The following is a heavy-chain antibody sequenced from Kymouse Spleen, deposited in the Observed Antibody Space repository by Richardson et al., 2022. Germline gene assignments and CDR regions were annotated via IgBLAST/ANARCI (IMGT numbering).Heavy chain of an antibody. J-gene: IGHJ5*02. CDR2: IWYDGSNK. D-gene: IGHD6-13*01. V-gene: IGHV3-33*01. Sequence: QVQLVESGGGVVQPGRSLRLSCAASGFTFSSYGMHWVRQAPGKGLEWVAVIWYDGSNKYYADSVKGRFTISRDNSKNTLYLQMNSLRAEDTAVYYCARDGAAAGTRDWFDPWGQGTLVTVSS. CDR3: ARDGAAAGTRDWFDP. CDR1: GFTFSSYG.